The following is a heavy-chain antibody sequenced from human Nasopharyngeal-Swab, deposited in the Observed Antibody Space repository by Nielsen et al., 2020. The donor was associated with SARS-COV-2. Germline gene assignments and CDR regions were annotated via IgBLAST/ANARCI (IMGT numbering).Heavy chain of an antibody. CDR1: GFTFSSSA. J-gene: IGHJ4*02. CDR2: IRSKANSYAT. Sequence: GESLKISCAASGFTFSSSAMHWVRQASGQGLEWVGRIRSKANSYATAYAASVKGRFTISRDDSKNTAYLQMNSLKTEDTAVYYCTHGDTAMVTGASYWGQGTLVTVSS. V-gene: IGHV3-73*01. D-gene: IGHD5-18*01. CDR3: THGDTAMVTGASY.